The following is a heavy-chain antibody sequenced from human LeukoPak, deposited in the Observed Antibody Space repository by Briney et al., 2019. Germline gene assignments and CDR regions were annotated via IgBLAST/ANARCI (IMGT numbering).Heavy chain of an antibody. Sequence: ASVKVSCKASGYTFTNYDINWVRQATGQGLEWMGRINPNSGTTSYPQKFQGRVTMTRDTSTTTVYLELSRLRSEDTSVYYCARDRAFAGTKEDAFDNWGQGTMVTVSS. CDR2: INPNSGTT. D-gene: IGHD6-19*01. J-gene: IGHJ3*02. CDR1: GYTFTNYD. V-gene: IGHV1-46*01. CDR3: ARDRAFAGTKEDAFDN.